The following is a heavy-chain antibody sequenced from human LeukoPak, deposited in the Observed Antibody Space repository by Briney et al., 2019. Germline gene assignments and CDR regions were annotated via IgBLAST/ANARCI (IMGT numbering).Heavy chain of an antibody. Sequence: SQTLSLTCTVSGGSISSGGYYWSWIRQHPGKGLEWIGYIYYSGSTYYNPSLKSRVTISVDTSKNQFSLKLSSVTAADTAVYYCARYYYDSSGYYYDYWGQGTLVTVSS. CDR1: GGSISSGGYY. CDR3: ARYYYDSSGYYYDY. J-gene: IGHJ4*02. CDR2: IYYSGST. V-gene: IGHV4-31*03. D-gene: IGHD3-22*01.